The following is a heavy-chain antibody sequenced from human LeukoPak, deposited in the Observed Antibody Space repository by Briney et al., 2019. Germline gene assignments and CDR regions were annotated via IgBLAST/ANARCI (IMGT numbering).Heavy chain of an antibody. D-gene: IGHD1-1*01. J-gene: IGHJ4*02. CDR2: IYYNENT. CDR3: ARTERSGTTSH. V-gene: IGHV4-59*11. CDR1: GGSISSHY. Sequence: SETLSLTCTVPGGSISSHYGSWIRRPPGKGQGWNGYIYYNENTNDNPSLKSRVTLSVDTSRNQLSLSLRSMTAADTAVYYCARTERSGTTSHWGQGTLVTVSS.